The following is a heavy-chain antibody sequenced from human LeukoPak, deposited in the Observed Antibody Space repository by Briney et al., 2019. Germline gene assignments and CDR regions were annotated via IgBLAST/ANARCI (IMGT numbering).Heavy chain of an antibody. D-gene: IGHD4-17*01. CDR2: MNRILVIA. V-gene: IGHV1-69*04. CDR1: GCTLISYA. J-gene: IGHJ3*02. Sequence: SVNVSLQAAGCTLISYAISWLRQAPGRGREWVGRMNRILVIANNAQKFRGSVTITAGKHTSTAYKEPSSLRAEDTAVYYCARGAPDDYGAKGAFDIWGQGTMVTVSS. CDR3: ARGAPDDYGAKGAFDI.